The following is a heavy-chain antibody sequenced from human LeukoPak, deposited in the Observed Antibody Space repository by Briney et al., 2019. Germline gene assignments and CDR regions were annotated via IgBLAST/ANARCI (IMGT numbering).Heavy chain of an antibody. V-gene: IGHV1-18*01. CDR3: ASYSNQLLFNAEYFQH. CDR2: ISAYNGNT. J-gene: IGHJ1*01. Sequence: ASVKVSCKASGYTFTSYGISWVRQAPGQGLEWMGWISAYNGNTNYAQKLQGRVTITADESTSTAYMELSSLRSEDTAVYYCASYSNQLLFNAEYFQHWGQGTLVTVSS. CDR1: GYTFTSYG. D-gene: IGHD2-2*01.